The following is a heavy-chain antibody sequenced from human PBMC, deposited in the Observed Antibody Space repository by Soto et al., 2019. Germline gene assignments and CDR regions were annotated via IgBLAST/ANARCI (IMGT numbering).Heavy chain of an antibody. V-gene: IGHV1-69*01. CDR1: GGPFTRYA. J-gene: IGHJ3*02. D-gene: IGHD1-1*01. CDR3: ARGVAPGPTADPYAFDI. Sequence: QAQLVQSGAEVRKPGSSVRVSCRASGGPFTRYAVSWVRQAPGQGLEWIGGITPIAETTNYAQKFRGRLSITAAESTDTVHMELRSLTSDDTAVYFCARGVAPGPTADPYAFDIWGQGSRVTVSS. CDR2: ITPIAETT.